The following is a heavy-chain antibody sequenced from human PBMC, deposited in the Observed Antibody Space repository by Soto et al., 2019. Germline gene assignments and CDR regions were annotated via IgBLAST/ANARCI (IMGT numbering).Heavy chain of an antibody. D-gene: IGHD3-22*01. CDR1: GYTFTSYY. CDR2: INPSGGST. Sequence: GXSVKVSCKASGYTFTSYYMHWVRQAPGQGLEWMGIINPSGGSTSYAQKFQGRVTMARDTSTSTVYMELSSLRSEDTAVYYCARGMPRNEGRYYYDSSPIEYWFDHWGQGTLVTVSS. V-gene: IGHV1-46*01. CDR3: ARGMPRNEGRYYYDSSPIEYWFDH. J-gene: IGHJ5*02.